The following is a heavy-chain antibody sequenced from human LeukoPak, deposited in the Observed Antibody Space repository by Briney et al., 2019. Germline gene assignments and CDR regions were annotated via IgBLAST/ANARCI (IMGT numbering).Heavy chain of an antibody. CDR1: GFTFGDYG. CDR2: LNWDGGTT. CDR3: ARVTSGITGGTYYYYYMDV. J-gene: IGHJ6*03. Sequence: GGSLRLSCAASGFTFGDYGMSWVRQAPGKGLEWVSGLNWDGGTTGHADSVKGRFTISRDNAKNSLYLQMNSLRAEDTALYYCARVTSGITGGTYYYYYMDVWGKGTTVTVSS. D-gene: IGHD6-13*01. V-gene: IGHV3-20*04.